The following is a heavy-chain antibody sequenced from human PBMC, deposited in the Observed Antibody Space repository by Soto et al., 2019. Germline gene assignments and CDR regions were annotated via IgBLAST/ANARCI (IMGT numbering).Heavy chain of an antibody. CDR2: IYYSGDT. D-gene: IGHD3-10*01. CDR3: ARVRNYYGSGSYYDEAPGLYNYGMDV. J-gene: IGHJ6*02. V-gene: IGHV4-61*01. CDR1: GDAASSGSYY. Sequence: SETLSLTCTVSGDAASSGSYYWSWIRQPPGNGLEWLWYIYYSGDTHYNPSLNSRITMSVDTSKNQFSLRLSSVTAADTAVYYCARVRNYYGSGSYYDEAPGLYNYGMDVWGQGTTVTVSS.